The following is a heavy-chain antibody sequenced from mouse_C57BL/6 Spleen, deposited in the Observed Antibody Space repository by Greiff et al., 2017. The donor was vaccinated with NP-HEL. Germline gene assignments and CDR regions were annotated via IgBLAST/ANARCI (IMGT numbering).Heavy chain of an antibody. D-gene: IGHD4-1*01. CDR2: INPSSGYT. CDR1: GYTFTSYT. CDR3: ARDLTVSLAWFAY. Sequence: QVQLKQSGAELARPGASVKMSCKASGYTFTSYTMHWVKQRPGQGLEWIGYINPSSGYTKYNQKFKDKATLTADKSSSTAYMQLSSLTSEDSAVYYCARDLTVSLAWFAYWGQGTLVTVSA. J-gene: IGHJ3*01. V-gene: IGHV1-4*01.